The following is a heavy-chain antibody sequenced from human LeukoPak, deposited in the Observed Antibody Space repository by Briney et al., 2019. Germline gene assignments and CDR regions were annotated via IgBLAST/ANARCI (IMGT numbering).Heavy chain of an antibody. CDR3: ASLPGHDYGLTAFDV. CDR2: VYYGGGA. Sequence: KSSETLSLTCTVSGGSITTYSRNWIRQPPGKGLEWIAFVYYGGGANYNPSLKSRGTISLDTSKNQFSLKLNSVTAADTAVYYCASLPGHDYGLTAFDVWGQGTLVTVSS. J-gene: IGHJ3*01. D-gene: IGHD4/OR15-4a*01. V-gene: IGHV4-59*08. CDR1: GGSITTYS.